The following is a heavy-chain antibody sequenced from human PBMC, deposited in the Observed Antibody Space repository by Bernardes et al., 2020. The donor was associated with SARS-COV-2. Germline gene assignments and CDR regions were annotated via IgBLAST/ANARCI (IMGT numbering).Heavy chain of an antibody. Sequence: GGSLRLSCAASGFNFSNYGMSWVRQAPGKGLEWVSGISDNGGNTYYADSLKGRFTISRDNSKNTLYLQMNTLTAEDTAVYYCAKEEGALSFYAMDVWGQGTTVTVSS. J-gene: IGHJ6*02. V-gene: IGHV3-23*01. CDR1: GFNFSNYG. CDR2: ISDNGGNT. D-gene: IGHD2-15*01. CDR3: AKEEGALSFYAMDV.